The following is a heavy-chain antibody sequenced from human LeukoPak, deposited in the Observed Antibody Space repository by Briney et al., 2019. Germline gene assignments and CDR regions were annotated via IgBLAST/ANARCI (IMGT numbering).Heavy chain of an antibody. D-gene: IGHD2-2*01. V-gene: IGHV4-39*01. CDR1: GGSISSTYCY. Sequence: PSETLSPTCTVSGGSISSTYCYWGWIRQPPGKGLEWIGSFYYGETAYYNSSLKSRVTISVDTSKNQISLELSSVTAADTAVYYCARLGCSSTRCYPGYWGQGTLVTVSS. CDR3: ARLGCSSTRCYPGY. J-gene: IGHJ4*02. CDR2: FYYGETA.